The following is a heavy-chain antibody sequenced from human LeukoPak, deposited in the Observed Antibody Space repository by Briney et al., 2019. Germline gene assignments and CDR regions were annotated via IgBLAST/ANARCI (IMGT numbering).Heavy chain of an antibody. CDR3: AQSIAAAGTNSGSY. D-gene: IGHD6-13*01. J-gene: IGHJ4*02. Sequence: SETLSLTCAVYGGSFSGYYWSWIRQPPGKGLEWIGEINHSGSTNYNPSLKSRVTISVDTSKNQFSLKLSSVTAADTAVYYCAQSIAAAGTNSGSYWGQGTLVTVSS. V-gene: IGHV4-34*01. CDR2: INHSGST. CDR1: GGSFSGYY.